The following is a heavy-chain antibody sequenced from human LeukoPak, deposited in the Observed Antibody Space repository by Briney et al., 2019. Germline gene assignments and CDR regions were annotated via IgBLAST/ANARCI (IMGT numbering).Heavy chain of an antibody. CDR1: GFTFSSYG. V-gene: IGHV3-33*08. CDR2: VSYDGSDK. CDR3: ARVSTGYSYGLDY. Sequence: GGSLRLSCAASGFTFSSYGMHWVRQAPGKGLEWVAVVSYDGSDKYSVDSVKGRFTISRDNSKNTLYLQMNSLRAEDTAVYYCARVSTGYSYGLDYWGQGTLVTVSS. J-gene: IGHJ4*02. D-gene: IGHD5-18*01.